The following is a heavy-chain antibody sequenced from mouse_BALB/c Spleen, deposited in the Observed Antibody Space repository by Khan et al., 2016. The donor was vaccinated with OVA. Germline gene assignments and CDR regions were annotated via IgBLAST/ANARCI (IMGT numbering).Heavy chain of an antibody. D-gene: IGHD2-5*01. CDR1: GYTFTNYW. Sequence: QVQLQQSGAELAKPGASVKMSCKASGYTFTNYWMHWVKQRPGQGLDWIGYIDPTTGYTEYNQKFKDKATLTADKSSSTAYMQLSSLTSEDSAVYYCTSHSSNYTWFGYWGQGTLVTVSA. V-gene: IGHV1-7*01. CDR3: TSHSSNYTWFGY. CDR2: IDPTTGYT. J-gene: IGHJ3*01.